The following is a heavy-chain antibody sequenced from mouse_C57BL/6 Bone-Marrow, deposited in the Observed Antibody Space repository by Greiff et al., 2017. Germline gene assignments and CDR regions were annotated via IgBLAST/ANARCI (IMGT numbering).Heavy chain of an antibody. J-gene: IGHJ1*03. CDR1: GYTFTSYD. CDR2: IYPRDGST. Sequence: QVQLKESGPELVKPGASVKLSCKASGYTFTSYDINWVKQRPGQGLEWIGWIYPRDGSTKYNEKFKGKATLTVDTSSSPAYMELSSLTSEDAAVYFCARDYGSSYWYFDVWGTGTTGTVSS. V-gene: IGHV1-85*01. CDR3: ARDYGSSYWYFDV. D-gene: IGHD1-1*01.